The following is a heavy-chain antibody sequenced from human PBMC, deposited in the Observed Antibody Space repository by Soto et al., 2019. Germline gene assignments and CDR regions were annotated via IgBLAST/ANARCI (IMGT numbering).Heavy chain of an antibody. Sequence: PSETLSLTCTVSGGSISSYYWSWIRQPPGKGLEWIGYIYYSGSTNYNPSLKSRVTISVDTSKNQLSLKLSSVTAADTAVYYCARDNIVATIWGDYYYYGMDVWGQGTTVTVSS. CDR3: ARDNIVATIWGDYYYYGMDV. D-gene: IGHD5-12*01. CDR2: IYYSGST. V-gene: IGHV4-59*01. J-gene: IGHJ6*02. CDR1: GGSISSYY.